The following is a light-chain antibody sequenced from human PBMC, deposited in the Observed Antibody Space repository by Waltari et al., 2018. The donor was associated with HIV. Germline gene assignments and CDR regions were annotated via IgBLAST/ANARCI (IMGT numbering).Light chain of an antibody. CDR2: RNN. J-gene: IGLJ1*01. V-gene: IGLV1-47*01. CDR1: SSYIGGKY. CDR3: AAWDDSLSAFYV. Sequence: QSVLTQPPSASGTPGQRVTISCSGSSSYIGGKYVYWSPQVPGTAPKLLIYRNNQRPSGVPDRFSGSKSGTSASLAISGLRSEDEADYYCAAWDDSLSAFYVFGTGTKVTVL.